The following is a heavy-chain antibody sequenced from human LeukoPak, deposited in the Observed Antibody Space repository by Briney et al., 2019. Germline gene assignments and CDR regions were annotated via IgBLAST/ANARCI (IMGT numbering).Heavy chain of an antibody. CDR2: IYYSGST. V-gene: IGHV4-59*01. D-gene: IGHD4-17*01. J-gene: IGHJ4*02. CDR3: ARASTVTTEFDY. Sequence: KASETLSLTCTVSGGSISSYYWSWIRQPPGKGLEGIGYIYYSGSTNYNPSLKSRVTISVDTSKNQFSLKLSSVTAADTAVYYCARASTVTTEFDYWGQGTLVTVSS. CDR1: GGSISSYY.